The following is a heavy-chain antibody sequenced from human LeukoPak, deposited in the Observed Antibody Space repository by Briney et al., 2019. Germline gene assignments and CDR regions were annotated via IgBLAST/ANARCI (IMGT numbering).Heavy chain of an antibody. CDR3: AREGSSWYYGYSKGGYYYYYMDV. J-gene: IGHJ6*03. CDR2: IKQDGSEN. D-gene: IGHD6-13*01. V-gene: IGHV3-7*01. CDR1: GFTFSSYW. Sequence: GGSLRLSCAASGFTFSSYWMSWVRQAPGKGLEWVANIKQDGSENYYVDSVKGRFTISRDNAKNSLYLQMKSLRAEDTAVYYCAREGSSWYYGYSKGGYYYYYMDVWGKGTTVTVSS.